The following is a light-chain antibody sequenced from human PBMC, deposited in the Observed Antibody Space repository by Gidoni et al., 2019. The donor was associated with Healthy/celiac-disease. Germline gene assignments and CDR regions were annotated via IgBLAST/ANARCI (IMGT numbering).Light chain of an antibody. Sequence: SYELNQPPSVSVSPGQTASITCSGDKLGDKYACWYQQKPGQSPVLVIYQDSKRPSGISERFSGSNSGNTATLTISGTQAMDEADYYCQAWDSSIYYVFGTGTKVTVL. V-gene: IGLV3-1*01. CDR2: QDS. CDR1: KLGDKY. CDR3: QAWDSSIYYV. J-gene: IGLJ1*01.